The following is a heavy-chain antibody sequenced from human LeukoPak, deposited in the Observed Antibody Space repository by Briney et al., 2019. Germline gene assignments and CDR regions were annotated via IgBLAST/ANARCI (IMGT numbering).Heavy chain of an antibody. CDR2: ICGNGRSR. CDR3: TRDIGGLRGDAFDF. CDR1: LFTLSNYW. Sequence: GGSLRLSRAASLFTLSNYWLHWVRPAPGKGVEYVSGICGNGRSRFYATSVKSTCYVTRDNYKDTLYLQMGRLRAEDMAVYYCTRDIGGLRGDAFDFWGQGRVVTVSS. D-gene: IGHD2-15*01. J-gene: IGHJ3*01. V-gene: IGHV3-64*01.